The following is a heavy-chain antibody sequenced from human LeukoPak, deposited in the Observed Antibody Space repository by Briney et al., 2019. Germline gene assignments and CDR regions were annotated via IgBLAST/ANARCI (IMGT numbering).Heavy chain of an antibody. V-gene: IGHV3-23*01. CDR3: AKWRYCSSTSCHTDFDY. Sequence: TGGSLRPSCTASGFNLSSYEMNWVRQAPGKGLEWLSYIISSSSTTYYADSVKGRFTISRDNSKNTLYLQMNSLRAEDTAVYYCAKWRYCSSTSCHTDFDYWGQGTLVTVSS. CDR1: GFNLSSYE. J-gene: IGHJ4*02. D-gene: IGHD2-2*01. CDR2: IISSSSTT.